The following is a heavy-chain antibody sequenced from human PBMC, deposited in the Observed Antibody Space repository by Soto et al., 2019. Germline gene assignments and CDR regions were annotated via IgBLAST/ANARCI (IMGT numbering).Heavy chain of an antibody. CDR1: GYTFTSYG. Sequence: QVQLVQSGAEVKKPGASVKVSCKASGYTFTSYGISWVRQAPGQGLEWMGWISAYNGNTNYAQKLQGRVTMTTDTSTSTGYMELRSLRSDDTAVYYCARDEGYSYGYEDPYGMDVWGQGTTVTVSS. CDR3: ARDEGYSYGYEDPYGMDV. V-gene: IGHV1-18*01. J-gene: IGHJ6*02. CDR2: ISAYNGNT. D-gene: IGHD5-18*01.